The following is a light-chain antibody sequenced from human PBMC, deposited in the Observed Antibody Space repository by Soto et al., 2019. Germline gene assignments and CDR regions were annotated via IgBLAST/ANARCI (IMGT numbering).Light chain of an antibody. CDR3: QQANSFPRT. J-gene: IGKJ1*01. Sequence: DIQMTQSPSSVSASVGDRVTITCRASESISSWLAWYQQKPGKAPELLIYGTFSLQSGVPSRFIGSGSGTDFTLTISSLQAEDFATYYCQQANSFPRTFGQGTKVDI. CDR1: ESISSW. V-gene: IGKV1-12*01. CDR2: GTF.